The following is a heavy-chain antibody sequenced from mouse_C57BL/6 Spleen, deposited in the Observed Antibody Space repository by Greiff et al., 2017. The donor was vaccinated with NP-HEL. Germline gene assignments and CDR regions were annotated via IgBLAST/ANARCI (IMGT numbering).Heavy chain of an antibody. D-gene: IGHD1-1*01. CDR2: INPSNGGT. CDR3: ARVGNYYGSSYEAMDY. V-gene: IGHV1-53*01. Sequence: VQLQQPGTELVKPGASVKLSCKASGYTFTNYWMHWVKQRPGQGLEWIGNINPSNGGTNYNEKFQGKATLTVDTSSSTAYMQLSSLTSEDSAVYYCARVGNYYGSSYEAMDYWGQGTSVTVSS. CDR1: GYTFTNYW. J-gene: IGHJ4*01.